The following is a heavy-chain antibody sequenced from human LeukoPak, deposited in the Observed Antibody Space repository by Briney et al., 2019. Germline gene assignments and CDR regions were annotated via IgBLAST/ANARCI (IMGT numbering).Heavy chain of an antibody. CDR3: AKDLATVTLIDY. Sequence: GGSLSLSRAASGFTFSNYGMHWVGQAPGKGLQWVAVISYDGSNKYYADSVKGRFTISRDNPKNTLYLQMNSLRAEDTAVYYCAKDLATVTLIDYWGQGILVTVSS. D-gene: IGHD4-17*01. V-gene: IGHV3-30*18. CDR2: ISYDGSNK. J-gene: IGHJ4*02. CDR1: GFTFSNYG.